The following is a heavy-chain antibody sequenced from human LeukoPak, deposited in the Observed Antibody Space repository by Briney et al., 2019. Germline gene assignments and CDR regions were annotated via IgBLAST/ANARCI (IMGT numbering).Heavy chain of an antibody. CDR2: ISPSGSIL. CDR3: ARDLDWGAFDA. V-gene: IGHV3-23*01. J-gene: IGHJ5*02. CDR1: GFTFPRHG. D-gene: IGHD3-9*01. Sequence: GGSLRLSCAASGFTFPRHGINWVRQAPGKGLEWVSGISPSGSILYYADSVKGRFTISRDNSKNTVSLQMNSLRAEDTALYYCARDLDWGAFDAWGQGTLVTVSS.